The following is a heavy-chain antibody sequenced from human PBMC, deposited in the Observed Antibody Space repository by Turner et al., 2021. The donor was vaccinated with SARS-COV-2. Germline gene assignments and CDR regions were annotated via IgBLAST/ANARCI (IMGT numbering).Heavy chain of an antibody. CDR3: ATCRDGYNWGAFHI. V-gene: IGHV1-24*01. Sequence: QVQLVQSGAEVKKPGASVKVSCKLSGYTLTELSMYWVRQAPGKGLEWMGGFDPEDGETIYAQKFQGRVTMTEDTSADTAYMELSSPRSEDTAVYYCATCRDGYNWGAFHIWGQGTMVTVSS. D-gene: IGHD5-12*01. CDR1: GYTLTELS. CDR2: FDPEDGET. J-gene: IGHJ3*02.